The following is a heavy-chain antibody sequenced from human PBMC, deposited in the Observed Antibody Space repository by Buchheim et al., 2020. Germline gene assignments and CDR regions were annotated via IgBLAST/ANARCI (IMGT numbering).Heavy chain of an antibody. V-gene: IGHV4-34*01. J-gene: IGHJ4*02. D-gene: IGHD1-26*01. CDR3: ARGTSRGGWELRPFDY. CDR2: INHSGST. Sequence: QVQLQQWGAGLLKPSETLSLTCAVYGGSFSGYYWSWIRQPPGKGLEWIGEINHSGSTNYNPSLKSLVTISVDTSNNPFSLKLSSVTAADTAVYYCARGTSRGGWELRPFDYWGQGTL. CDR1: GGSFSGYY.